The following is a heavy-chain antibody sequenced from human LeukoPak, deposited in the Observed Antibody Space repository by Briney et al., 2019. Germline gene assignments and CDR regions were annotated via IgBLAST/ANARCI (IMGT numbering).Heavy chain of an antibody. CDR1: GGSISSSSYY. Sequence: SETLSPTCTVSGGSISSSSYYWGWIRQPPGKGLEWIGSIYYSGSTYYNPSLKSRVTISVDTSKNQFSLKLSSVTAADTAVYYCARVSGSSWYRGYAFDIWGQGTMVTVSS. CDR2: IYYSGST. D-gene: IGHD6-13*01. J-gene: IGHJ3*02. V-gene: IGHV4-39*07. CDR3: ARVSGSSWYRGYAFDI.